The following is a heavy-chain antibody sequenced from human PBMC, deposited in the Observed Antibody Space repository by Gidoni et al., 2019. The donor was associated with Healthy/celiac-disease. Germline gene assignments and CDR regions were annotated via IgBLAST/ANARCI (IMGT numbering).Heavy chain of an antibody. CDR2: ISYDGSNK. CDR3: AKDRAGGEYQLLT. V-gene: IGHV3-30*18. CDR1: GFTFSSYG. D-gene: IGHD2-2*01. J-gene: IGHJ5*02. Sequence: AASGFTFSSYGMHWVRQAPGKGLEWVAVISYDGSNKYYADSVKGRFTISRDNSKNTLYLQMNSLRGEDTAVYYCAKDRAGGEYQLLTWGQGTLVTVSS.